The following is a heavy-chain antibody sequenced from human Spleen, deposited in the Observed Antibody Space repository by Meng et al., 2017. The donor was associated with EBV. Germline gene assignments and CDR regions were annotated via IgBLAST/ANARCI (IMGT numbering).Heavy chain of an antibody. CDR1: GYTFTNFA. CDR2: IDTNTGRP. V-gene: IGHV7-4-1*02. Sequence: QVHLVQSGSELKKPXASVRLSCKASGYTFTNFAINWFRQAPGQGLEWMGRIDTNTGRPTFAPDFTGRFVLSLDISVSTAFLHISSLKPDDTAVYYCARHYNYRLLNYLDFWGQGSLVTVSS. CDR3: ARHYNYRLLNYLDF. D-gene: IGHD3-10*01. J-gene: IGHJ4*02.